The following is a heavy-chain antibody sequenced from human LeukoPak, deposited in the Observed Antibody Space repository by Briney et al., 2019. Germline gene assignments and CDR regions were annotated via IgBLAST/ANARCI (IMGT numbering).Heavy chain of an antibody. J-gene: IGHJ4*02. D-gene: IGHD2-2*01. Sequence: GRSLRLSCAASGFTFSSYGMHWVRQAPGKGLEWVAVISYDGSNKNYADSVKGRFTISRDNSKNTLYLQMNSLRAEDTAAHYCAKDMSCSSISCPLDYWGQGTLVTVSS. CDR2: ISYDGSNK. CDR1: GFTFSSYG. V-gene: IGHV3-30*18. CDR3: AKDMSCSSISCPLDY.